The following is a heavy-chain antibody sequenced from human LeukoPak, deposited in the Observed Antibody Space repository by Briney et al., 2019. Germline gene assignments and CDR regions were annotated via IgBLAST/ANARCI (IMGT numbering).Heavy chain of an antibody. CDR1: GYTFTSYG. CDR2: ISAYNGNT. J-gene: IGHJ4*02. Sequence: ASVKVSCKASGYTFTSYGTSWVRQAPGQGLEWMGWISAYNGNTNYAQKLQGRVTMTTDTSTSTAYMELRSLRSDDTAVYYCATGYCSSTSCYTFDYWGQGTLVTVSS. V-gene: IGHV1-18*01. D-gene: IGHD2-2*02. CDR3: ATGYCSSTSCYTFDY.